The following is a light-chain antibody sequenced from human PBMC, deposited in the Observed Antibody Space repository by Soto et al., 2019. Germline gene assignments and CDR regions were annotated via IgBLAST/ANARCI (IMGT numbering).Light chain of an antibody. V-gene: IGKV4-1*01. CDR2: WAS. Sequence: DIVMTQSPDSLAVSLGERATINCKSSQSVLYSSNNKNYLAWYQQKPGQPPKLLIYWASTRESGVPDRFSGSGSGTDFTLNISSLQAEDVAVYYCQQYYNTRTFGQGNKVEIK. CDR1: QSVLYSSNNKNY. J-gene: IGKJ1*01. CDR3: QQYYNTRT.